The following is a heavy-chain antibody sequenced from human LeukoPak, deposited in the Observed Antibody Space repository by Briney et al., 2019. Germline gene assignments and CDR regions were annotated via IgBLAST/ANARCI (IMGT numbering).Heavy chain of an antibody. CDR2: ISGSGGST. CDR1: GFTFSSYA. J-gene: IGHJ4*02. V-gene: IGHV3-23*01. Sequence: TGGSPRLSCAASGFTFSSYAMSWVRQAPGKGLEWVSAISGSGGSTYYADSVKGRFTISRDNSKNTLYLQMNSLRAEDTAVYYCAKVGHSSSWYYAGEYYFDYWGQGTLVTVSS. CDR3: AKVGHSSSWYYAGEYYFDY. D-gene: IGHD6-13*01.